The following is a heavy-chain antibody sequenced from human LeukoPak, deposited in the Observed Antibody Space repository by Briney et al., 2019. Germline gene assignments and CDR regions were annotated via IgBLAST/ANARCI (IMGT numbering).Heavy chain of an antibody. V-gene: IGHV4-59*08. D-gene: IGHD6-19*01. CDR3: ARATSYTGHLGW. Sequence: SETLSFNCTVSGGSITNYYWSWIRQPPGQGLEWFGYIYYSGSTNYSPSIKSRVTISVDTSKNQSSLSLSSVTAADTAVYYCARATSYTGHLGWWGQGTLVTVSS. CDR2: IYYSGST. CDR1: GGSITNYY. J-gene: IGHJ4*02.